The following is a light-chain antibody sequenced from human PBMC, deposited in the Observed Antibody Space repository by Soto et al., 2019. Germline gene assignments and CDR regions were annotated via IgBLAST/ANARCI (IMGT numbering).Light chain of an antibody. V-gene: IGKV1-39*01. CDR2: AAS. CDR1: QIISIY. CDR3: QQSYSTPLT. Sequence: IQVSHSPYSLSASVGDRVTITFRASQIISIYLNWYQQKPGKAPKVLIYAASSLQSGVPSRFSGSGSGTDFTLTISSLQPEDFATYYCQQSYSTPLTFGGGTKVAIK. J-gene: IGKJ4*01.